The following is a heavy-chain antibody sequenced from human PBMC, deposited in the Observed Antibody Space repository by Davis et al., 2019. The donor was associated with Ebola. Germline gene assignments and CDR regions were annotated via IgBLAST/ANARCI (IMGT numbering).Heavy chain of an antibody. V-gene: IGHV1-46*01. CDR1: GYTFTSYY. J-gene: IGHJ3*02. CDR2: INPSGGST. Sequence: ASVKVSCKASGYTFTSYYMHWVRQAPGQGLEWMGIINPSGGSTSYAQKFQGRVTMTRDTSTSTVYMELSSLRSEDTAVYYCARDESGWDRPHDAFDIWGQGTMVTVSS. D-gene: IGHD1-26*01. CDR3: ARDESGWDRPHDAFDI.